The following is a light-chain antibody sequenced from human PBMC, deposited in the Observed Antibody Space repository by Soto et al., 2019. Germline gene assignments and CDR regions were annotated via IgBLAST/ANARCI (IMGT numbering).Light chain of an antibody. Sequence: EILLTQSPGTLSLSPGERATLSCRASQSVSSSYLAWYQQKPGQAPRLLIYGASSRATGIPDRFSGSGSGTEFSLTISSLQPDDFATYYCQQYKSFSLTFGGGTKVDNK. V-gene: IGKV3-20*01. CDR3: QQYKSFSLT. CDR2: GAS. CDR1: QSVSSSY. J-gene: IGKJ4*01.